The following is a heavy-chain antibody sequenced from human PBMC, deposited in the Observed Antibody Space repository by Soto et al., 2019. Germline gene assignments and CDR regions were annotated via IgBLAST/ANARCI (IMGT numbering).Heavy chain of an antibody. CDR3: VRSRVDVAIAPSDMVRSWFDP. CDR2: INQDGSET. D-gene: IGHD2-2*03. Sequence: EVQLVDSGGGLVQPGGSLRLSCAASGFTFSSYSMTWVRQTPGKGLEWVANINQDGSETLYVDSVKGRFTISRDNAKNSLYLQVSSLRAEDTAVYYCVRSRVDVAIAPSDMVRSWFDPWGQGTLVTVSS. CDR1: GFTFSSYS. V-gene: IGHV3-7*01. J-gene: IGHJ5*02.